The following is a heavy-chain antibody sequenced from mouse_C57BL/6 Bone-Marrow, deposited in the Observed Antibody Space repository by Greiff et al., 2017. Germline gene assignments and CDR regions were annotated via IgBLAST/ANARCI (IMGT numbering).Heavy chain of an antibody. CDR2: IDPSDSYT. CDR1: GYTFTSYW. D-gene: IGHD2-3*01. V-gene: IGHV1-50*01. Sequence: QVQLQQPGAELVKPGASVKLSCKASGYTFTSYWMQWVKQRPGQGLEWIGEIDPSDSYTNSNQKFKGKATLTVDTSSSTAYMPLSSLTSEDSAVFYCARGWRPWFAYWGQGTLVTVSA. J-gene: IGHJ3*01. CDR3: ARGWRPWFAY.